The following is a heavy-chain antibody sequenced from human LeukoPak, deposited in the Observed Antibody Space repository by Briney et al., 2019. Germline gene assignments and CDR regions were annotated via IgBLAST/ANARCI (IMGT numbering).Heavy chain of an antibody. CDR3: ATRDYRWGKDY. Sequence: SQTLSLTCTVSGGSISSGDYYWSWIRQPPGKGLEWTGEINHSGSTNYNPSLKSRVTISVDTSKNQFSLKLSSVTAADTAVYYCATRDYRWGKDYWGQGTLVTVSS. CDR1: GGSISSGDYY. CDR2: INHSGST. D-gene: IGHD3-16*01. V-gene: IGHV4-30-4*01. J-gene: IGHJ4*02.